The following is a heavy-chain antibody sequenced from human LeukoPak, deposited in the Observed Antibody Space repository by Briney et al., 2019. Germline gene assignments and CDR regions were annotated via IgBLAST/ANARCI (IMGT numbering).Heavy chain of an antibody. D-gene: IGHD6-13*01. V-gene: IGHV4-34*01. Sequence: SETLSLTCAVYGGSFSGYYWSWIRQPPGKGLEWIGEINHSGSTNYNPSLKSRVTISVDTSKNQFSLELSSVTAADTAVYYCARGAAKDAFDIWGQGTMVTVYS. J-gene: IGHJ3*02. CDR3: ARGAAKDAFDI. CDR2: INHSGST. CDR1: GGSFSGYY.